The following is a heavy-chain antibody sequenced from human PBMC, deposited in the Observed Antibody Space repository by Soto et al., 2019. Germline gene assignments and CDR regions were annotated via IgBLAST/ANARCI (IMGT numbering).Heavy chain of an antibody. CDR2: IYYSGST. Sequence: SETLSLTCTVSGGSISSGDYYWSWIRQPPGKGLEWIGYIYYSGSTYYNPSLKSRVTISVDTSKNQFSLKLSSVTAADTAVYYCAGHSGYGPYFDYWGQGTLVTVSS. V-gene: IGHV4-30-4*01. J-gene: IGHJ4*02. CDR3: AGHSGYGPYFDY. CDR1: GGSISSGDYY. D-gene: IGHD5-12*01.